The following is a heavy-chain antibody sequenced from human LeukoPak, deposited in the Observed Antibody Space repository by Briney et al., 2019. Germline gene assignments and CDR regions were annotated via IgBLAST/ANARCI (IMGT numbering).Heavy chain of an antibody. D-gene: IGHD4-17*01. Sequence: ASVKVSCKAFGYTFTGYYMHWVRQAPGQGLEWMGIINPSGGSTSYAQKFQGRLTMTRDTSTSTVYVELSSLRSEDTAVYYCARDLYMTAVTTGYFDYWGQGTLVTVSS. CDR3: ARDLYMTAVTTGYFDY. CDR1: GYTFTGYY. V-gene: IGHV1-46*01. J-gene: IGHJ4*02. CDR2: INPSGGST.